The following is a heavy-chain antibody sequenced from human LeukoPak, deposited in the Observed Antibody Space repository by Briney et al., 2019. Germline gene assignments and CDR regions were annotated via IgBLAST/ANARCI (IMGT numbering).Heavy chain of an antibody. D-gene: IGHD1-26*01. CDR3: ARDDGVGEGSFDY. Sequence: ASVKVSCKASGYTFTSYGISWVRQAPGQGLEWMGWISAYNGNTNYARKLQGRVTMTTDTSTSTAYIELRSLRSDDTAVYYCARDDGVGEGSFDYWGQGTLVTVSS. CDR2: ISAYNGNT. CDR1: GYTFTSYG. J-gene: IGHJ4*02. V-gene: IGHV1-18*01.